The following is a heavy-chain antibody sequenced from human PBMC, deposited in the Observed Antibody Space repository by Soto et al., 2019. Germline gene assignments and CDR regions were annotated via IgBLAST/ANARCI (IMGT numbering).Heavy chain of an antibody. CDR1: WGTFRGYA. V-gene: IGHV1-69*01. Sequence: RAAWGTFRGYASSRVLKSNRKGLEWMGGIIPIFGTANYAQKFQGRVTITADESTSTAYMGLSSLRSEDTAVYYCARDRHVYYDYVWGSYPLSGWGQGTLVTVSS. CDR2: IIPIFGTA. J-gene: IGHJ4*02. D-gene: IGHD3-16*02. CDR3: ARDRHVYYDYVWGSYPLSG.